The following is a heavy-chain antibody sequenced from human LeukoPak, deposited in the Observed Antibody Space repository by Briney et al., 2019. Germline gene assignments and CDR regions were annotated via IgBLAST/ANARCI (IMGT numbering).Heavy chain of an antibody. CDR1: GGSFSGYY. Sequence: SETLSLTCAVYGGSFSGYYWSWIRQPPGKGLEWIGEINHSGSTNYNPSLKSRVTISVDTSKNQFSLKLSSVTAADTAVYYCARQTRYFDWSRYYYYMDVWGKGTTVTISS. J-gene: IGHJ6*03. CDR3: ARQTRYFDWSRYYYYMDV. CDR2: INHSGST. D-gene: IGHD3-9*01. V-gene: IGHV4-34*01.